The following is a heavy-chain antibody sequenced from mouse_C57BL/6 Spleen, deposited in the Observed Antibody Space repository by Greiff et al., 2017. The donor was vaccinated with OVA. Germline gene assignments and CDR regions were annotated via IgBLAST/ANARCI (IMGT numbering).Heavy chain of an antibody. CDR1: GFSLTSYG. Sequence: QVQLQQSGPGLVQPSQSLSITCTVSGFSLTSYGVHWVRQSPGKGLEWLGVIWSGGSTDYNAAFISRLSISKDNSKSQVFFKMNSLQADDTAIYYCARTLDFDVWGTGTTVTVSS. J-gene: IGHJ1*03. CDR2: IWSGGST. CDR3: ARTLDFDV. V-gene: IGHV2-2*01.